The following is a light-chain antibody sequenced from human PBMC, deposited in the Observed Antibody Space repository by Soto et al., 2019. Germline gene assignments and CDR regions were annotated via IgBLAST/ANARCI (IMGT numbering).Light chain of an antibody. J-gene: IGKJ1*01. V-gene: IGKV3-20*01. CDR1: QSVSSNF. CDR3: HQYGSSPRT. Sequence: EIVLTQSPGTLSLSPGDRATLSYSASQSVSSNFLAWYQQKPGQAPRLLIYGASIRATGIPDRFSGSGSGRDFTLTIRRLEPEDFAMYFCHQYGSSPRTFGQGTKVEIK. CDR2: GAS.